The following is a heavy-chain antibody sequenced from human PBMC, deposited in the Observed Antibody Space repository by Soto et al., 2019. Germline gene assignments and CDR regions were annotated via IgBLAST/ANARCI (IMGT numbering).Heavy chain of an antibody. V-gene: IGHV3-21*01. Sequence: EVQLVESGGGLVKPGGTLRLSCAASGFTFSSYSMNWVRQAPGKRLEWVSSISNSSSYIYYADSVKGRFTISRDNPKNSLYLQMNSLRAEDTAVYYCARDQGPKIVVLTAIDYWGQGTLVTVSS. CDR1: GFTFSSYS. CDR2: ISNSSSYI. CDR3: ARDQGPKIVVLTAIDY. J-gene: IGHJ4*02. D-gene: IGHD2-21*02.